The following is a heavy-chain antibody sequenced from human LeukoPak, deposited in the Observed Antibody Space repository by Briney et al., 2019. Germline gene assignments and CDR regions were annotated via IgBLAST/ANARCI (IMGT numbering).Heavy chain of an antibody. J-gene: IGHJ4*02. CDR1: GLNFDDSA. Sequence: GGSLRLSCVASGLNFDDSAMHWVRQAPGKGLEWVSLISADGGSTFSADSVKGRFSISRDNSKNSLYLQMNSLRSEDTAMYYCAKESGKFDYWGQGTLSPSPQ. CDR2: ISADGGST. V-gene: IGHV3-43*02. CDR3: AKESGKFDY.